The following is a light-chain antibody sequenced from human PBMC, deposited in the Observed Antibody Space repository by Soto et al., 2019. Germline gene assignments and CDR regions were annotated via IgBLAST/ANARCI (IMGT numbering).Light chain of an antibody. CDR1: QSISSW. Sequence: DIQMTQSPSTLSASVGDRVTITCRASQSISSWLAWYQQKPGKAPKLLIYKASSLKSGVPSRFSGSGSGTEFTLTISSLQPDDCATYYCQQYNSYSYTFGQGTKLEIK. CDR3: QQYNSYSYT. J-gene: IGKJ2*01. CDR2: KAS. V-gene: IGKV1-5*03.